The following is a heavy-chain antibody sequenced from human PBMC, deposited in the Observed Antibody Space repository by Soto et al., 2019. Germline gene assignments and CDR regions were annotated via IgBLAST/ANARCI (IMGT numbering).Heavy chain of an antibody. J-gene: IGHJ5*01. CDR1: GGSISSGGYS. CDR2: IYYSGST. V-gene: IGHV4-61*05. CDR3: ASCPGFGELYWFDS. D-gene: IGHD3-10*01. Sequence: SETLSLTCAVSGGSISSGGYSWGWIRQPPGKGLEWIGYIYYSGSTNYNPSLKSRVTISVDTSKNQFSLKLSSVTAADTAVYYCASCPGFGELYWFDSWGQGTLVTVSS.